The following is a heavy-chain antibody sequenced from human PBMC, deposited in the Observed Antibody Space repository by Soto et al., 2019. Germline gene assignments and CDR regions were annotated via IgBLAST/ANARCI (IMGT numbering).Heavy chain of an antibody. CDR3: ARDGVGATEYFGYLDY. V-gene: IGHV3-7*01. J-gene: IGHJ4*02. CDR1: TFIFSTYW. D-gene: IGHD3-3*01. Sequence: GGSLRLSCAAPTFIFSTYWMTWGRQAPGKGLEWVANIKRDGSEIHYADSVKGRFTISRDNAKNSLYLQMDSLRAEDTAVYYCARDGVGATEYFGYLDYWGQGALVTVSS. CDR2: IKRDGSEI.